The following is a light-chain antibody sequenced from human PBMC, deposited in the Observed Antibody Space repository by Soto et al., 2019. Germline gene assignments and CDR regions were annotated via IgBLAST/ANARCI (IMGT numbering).Light chain of an antibody. Sequence: IQMTPSLSTMSASERYRVSITCRASQSISTWLAWYQQEPGKAPKLLIHKASSLQSGVPSRFSGSGSGTDFTLTISSLHPDDFATYYCQQYNSYSPTFGQGTKVDIK. V-gene: IGKV1-5*03. CDR3: QQYNSYSPT. CDR1: QSISTW. J-gene: IGKJ1*01. CDR2: KAS.